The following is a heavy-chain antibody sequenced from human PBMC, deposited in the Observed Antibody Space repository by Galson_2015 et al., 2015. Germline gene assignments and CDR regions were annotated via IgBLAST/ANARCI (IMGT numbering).Heavy chain of an antibody. D-gene: IGHD3-10*01. CDR3: ARRGPSPD. Sequence: LRLSCAASGFGFSSYWMTWVRQAPGKGLEWVANIKQDGDEKYYADSVKGRFTIFRDNAKNLLYLQMNNLRVEDTAVYYCARRGPSPDWGQGTLVTVSS. CDR2: IKQDGDEK. V-gene: IGHV3-7*01. CDR1: GFGFSSYW. J-gene: IGHJ4*02.